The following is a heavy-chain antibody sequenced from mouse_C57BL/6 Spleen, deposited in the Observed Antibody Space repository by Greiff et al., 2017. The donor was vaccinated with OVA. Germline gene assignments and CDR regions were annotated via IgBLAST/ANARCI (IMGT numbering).Heavy chain of an antibody. CDR2: ISYDGSN. Sequence: EVQRVESGPGLVKPSQSLSLTCSATGYSITSGYYWNWIRQFPGNKLEWMGYISYDGSNNYNPSLKNRISITRDTSKNQFFLKLNSVTTEDTATYYCAGGRLRRFDYWGQGTTLTVSS. CDR1: GYSITSGYY. V-gene: IGHV3-6*01. D-gene: IGHD2-4*01. CDR3: AGGRLRRFDY. J-gene: IGHJ2*01.